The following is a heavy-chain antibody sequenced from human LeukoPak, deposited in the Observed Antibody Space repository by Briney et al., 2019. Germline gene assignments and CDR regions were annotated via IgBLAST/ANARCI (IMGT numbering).Heavy chain of an antibody. CDR1: GFTFNGYY. D-gene: IGHD2-15*01. V-gene: IGHV1-2*06. J-gene: IGHJ4*02. CDR2: IHPYSGGS. CDR3: ARDQVDPASPPDFDY. Sequence: GASVKVSCKASGFTFNGYYVHWVRQAPGQGLEWMGRIHPYSGGSNSAQKFQGRVTITTDESTSTAYMELSSLRSEDTAVYYCARDQVDPASPPDFDYWGQGTLVTVSS.